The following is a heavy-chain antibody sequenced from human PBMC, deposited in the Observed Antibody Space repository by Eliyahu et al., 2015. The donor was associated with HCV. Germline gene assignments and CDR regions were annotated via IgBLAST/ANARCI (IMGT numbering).Heavy chain of an antibody. Sequence: QVQLVQSGAEVKKPGASVXVSCKASGYTLTSYAMHWVRQAPGQRLEWVGRIHAGTGNTKYSQKFQGRVTITRDTSASTIYMDLSSLTSEDTAVFYCAREVYKPGWQPLDVWGQGTTVTVSS. V-gene: IGHV1-3*01. CDR2: IHAGTGNT. D-gene: IGHD2-15*01. CDR3: AREVYKPGWQPLDV. CDR1: GYTLTSYA. J-gene: IGHJ6*02.